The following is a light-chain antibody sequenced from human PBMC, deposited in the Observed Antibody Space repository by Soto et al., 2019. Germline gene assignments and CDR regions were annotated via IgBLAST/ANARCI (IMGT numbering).Light chain of an antibody. V-gene: IGLV1-47*01. CDR1: SSNIGSAY. Sequence: QSVLTQPPSASGTPGQTVTISCSGSSSNIGSAYIYWYQHLPGTAPKLLIYRNNQRPSGVPDRFSASKSGTSASLAISALRSEDDADYYCAAWDDSLVVFGGGTKLTVL. J-gene: IGLJ2*01. CDR2: RNN. CDR3: AAWDDSLVV.